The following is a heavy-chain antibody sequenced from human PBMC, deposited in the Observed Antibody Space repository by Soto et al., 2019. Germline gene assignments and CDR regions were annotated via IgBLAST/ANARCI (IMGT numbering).Heavy chain of an antibody. Sequence: EVQLVQSGAEVKKPGATVKISCKVSGYIFTDYYVYWVQQAPGKGLEWMGFLDPEDGETMYAEKFQGRITITADRSTDTAYMELSSLRSEDTAVYYCATASSIGGRLWYFDLWGRGTLVTVSS. D-gene: IGHD6-6*01. J-gene: IGHJ2*01. CDR3: ATASSIGGRLWYFDL. V-gene: IGHV1-69-2*01. CDR2: LDPEDGET. CDR1: GYIFTDYY.